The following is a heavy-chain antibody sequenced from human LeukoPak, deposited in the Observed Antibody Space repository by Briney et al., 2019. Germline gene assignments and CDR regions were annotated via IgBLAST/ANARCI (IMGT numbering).Heavy chain of an antibody. Sequence: GGCLLLSCAASGCTFTDYCMIWVGQVPGEGLEWVANINRAGIESYYVDSVKGRFTIARDNAEKSLYLQMDSLRVDDTAVYYCARVGTWELQRVFDNWGQGTLVTVSS. CDR2: INRAGIES. CDR1: GCTFTDYC. V-gene: IGHV3-7*01. CDR3: ARVGTWELQRVFDN. D-gene: IGHD1-26*01. J-gene: IGHJ4*02.